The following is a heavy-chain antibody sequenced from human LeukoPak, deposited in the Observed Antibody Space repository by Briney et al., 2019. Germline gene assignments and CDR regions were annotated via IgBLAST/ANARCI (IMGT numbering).Heavy chain of an antibody. CDR3: ARSSGRSPNRDYMDV. Sequence: VASVKVSCKASGYTFTSYCMHWVRQAPGQGLEWMGIINPSGGSTSYAQKFQGRVTTTRDTSTSTVYMELSSLRSEDTAVYYCARSSGRSPNRDYMDVWGKGTTVTISS. J-gene: IGHJ6*03. CDR2: INPSGGST. CDR1: GYTFTSYC. D-gene: IGHD1-14*01. V-gene: IGHV1-46*01.